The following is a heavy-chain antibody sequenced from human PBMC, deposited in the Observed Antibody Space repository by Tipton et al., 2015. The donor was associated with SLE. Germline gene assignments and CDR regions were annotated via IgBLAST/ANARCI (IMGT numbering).Heavy chain of an antibody. CDR1: GGSISSGSYY. Sequence: TLSLTCTVSGGSISSGSYYWSWIRQSAGKGLEWIGYIYTSGSTNYNPSLKSRVTISVDTSKNQFSLKLSSVTAADTAVYYCATYDFWSGYPFDYWGQGTLVTVSS. J-gene: IGHJ4*02. CDR2: IYTSGST. D-gene: IGHD3-3*01. CDR3: ATYDFWSGYPFDY. V-gene: IGHV4-61*09.